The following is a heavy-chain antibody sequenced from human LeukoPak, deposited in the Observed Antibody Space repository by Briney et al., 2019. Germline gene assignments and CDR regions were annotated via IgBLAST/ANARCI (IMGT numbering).Heavy chain of an antibody. J-gene: IGHJ4*02. CDR1: GGSISSGSYY. D-gene: IGHD3-3*01. V-gene: IGHV4-61*02. CDR2: IYTSGST. Sequence: SQTLSLTCTVSGGSISSGSYYWSWIRQPAGKGLEWIGRIYTSGSTNYNPSLKSRVTISVDTSKNQFSLKLSSVTAADTAVYYCARGFAPLEWSPEDYFDYWGQGTLVTVSS. CDR3: ARGFAPLEWSPEDYFDY.